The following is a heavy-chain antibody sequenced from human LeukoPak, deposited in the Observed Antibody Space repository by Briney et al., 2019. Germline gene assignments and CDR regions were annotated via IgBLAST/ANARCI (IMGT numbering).Heavy chain of an antibody. J-gene: IGHJ4*02. CDR2: INHSGST. CDR3: ARAYYDYVWGSYRSFDY. CDR1: GGSFSGYY. D-gene: IGHD3-16*02. Sequence: SETLSLTCAVYGGSFSGYYWSWIRQPPGKGLEWIGEINHSGSTNYNPSLKSRVTISVDTSKNQFSLKLSSVTAADTAVYYCARAYYDYVWGSYRSFDYWGQGTLVTVSS. V-gene: IGHV4-34*01.